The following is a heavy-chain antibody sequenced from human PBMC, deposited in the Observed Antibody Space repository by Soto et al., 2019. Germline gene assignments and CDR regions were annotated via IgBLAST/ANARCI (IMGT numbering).Heavy chain of an antibody. J-gene: IGHJ4*02. D-gene: IGHD6-13*01. CDR1: GYTFTSYA. CDR2: INAGNGNT. Sequence: QVQLVQSGAAVKKPGASVKVSCKASGYTFTSYAMHWVRQAPGQRLEWMGWINAGNGNTKYSQKFQGRVTITRDTSASTAYMELSSLRSEDTAVYYCAREGSSSWYVGPFDYWGQGTLVTVSS. V-gene: IGHV1-3*01. CDR3: AREGSSSWYVGPFDY.